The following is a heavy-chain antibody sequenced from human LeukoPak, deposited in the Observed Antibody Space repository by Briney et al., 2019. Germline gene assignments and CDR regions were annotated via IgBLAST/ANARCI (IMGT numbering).Heavy chain of an antibody. CDR2: ISGSGAST. Sequence: PGGSLRLSCAASGFTFSSFAMTWVRQAPGKGLEWVSAISGSGASTYYADSVKGRFTISRDNSKNTLYLQMNSLRAEDTAVYYCARVKDTSYGMDVWGQGTTLTVSS. V-gene: IGHV3-23*01. CDR1: GFTFSSFA. CDR3: ARVKDTSYGMDV. D-gene: IGHD2-15*01. J-gene: IGHJ6*02.